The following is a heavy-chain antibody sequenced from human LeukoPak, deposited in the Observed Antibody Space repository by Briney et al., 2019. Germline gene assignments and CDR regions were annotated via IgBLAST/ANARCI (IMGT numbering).Heavy chain of an antibody. V-gene: IGHV5-51*01. CDR3: ARAHDSSGLDY. Sequence: GESLKISCKVSGYSFTSYWIGWLRQMPGKGLDWMGIIYPGDYKTRYSPSFEGQVTISADKSISTAYLQWSSLKASDTAMYYCARAHDSSGLDYWGQGTLVTVSS. CDR1: GYSFTSYW. D-gene: IGHD3-22*01. J-gene: IGHJ4*02. CDR2: IYPGDYKT.